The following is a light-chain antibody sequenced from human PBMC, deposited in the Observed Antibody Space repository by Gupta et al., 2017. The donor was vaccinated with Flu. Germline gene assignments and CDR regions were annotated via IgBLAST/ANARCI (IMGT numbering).Light chain of an antibody. CDR3: ASWEDTLRGLYV. Sequence: SKIGRNSVDWYQQLPGAAPKLLIFPDNVRPSGVPDRFSGSKSGTAASLVITGLQSEDEGDYYCASWEDTLRGLYVFGSGTAVTVL. CDR2: PDN. J-gene: IGLJ1*01. CDR1: SKIGRNS. V-gene: IGLV1-44*01.